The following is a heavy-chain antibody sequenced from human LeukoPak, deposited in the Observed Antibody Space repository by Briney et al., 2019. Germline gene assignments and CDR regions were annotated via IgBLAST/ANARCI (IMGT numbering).Heavy chain of an antibody. CDR2: MNPNSGNT. J-gene: IGHJ4*02. CDR3: ARGASRSFDY. Sequence: ASVKVSCKASGYTFTGYYMHWVRQAPGQGLEWMGWMNPNSGNTGYAQKFQGRVTFTRGTSISTAYMELSSLRSGDTAVYFCARGASRSFDYWGQGTLVTVSS. V-gene: IGHV1-8*03. CDR1: GYTFTGYY.